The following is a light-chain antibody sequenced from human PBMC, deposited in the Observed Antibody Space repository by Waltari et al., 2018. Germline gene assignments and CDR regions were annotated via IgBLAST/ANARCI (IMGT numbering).Light chain of an antibody. CDR2: DDH. J-gene: IGLJ3*02. V-gene: IGLV2-23*01. CDR3: CSYAGSYTWV. Sequence: QSALTQPASVSGSPGQSITISCTGTSSDAGNYNLVSWYQQYPGKAPKVMIYDDHRRPSGVSDRFSGSKSGNTASLTISGVQAEDEADYYCCSYAGSYTWVFGGGTKLTVL. CDR1: SSDAGNYNL.